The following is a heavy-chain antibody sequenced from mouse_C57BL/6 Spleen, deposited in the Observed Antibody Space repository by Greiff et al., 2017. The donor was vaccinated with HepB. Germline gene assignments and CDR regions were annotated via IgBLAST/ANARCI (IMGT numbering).Heavy chain of an antibody. CDR1: GYTFTDYY. CDR3: ARKGSSFPLYYAMDY. V-gene: IGHV1-19*01. CDR2: INPYNGGT. J-gene: IGHJ4*01. Sequence: VQLKESGPVLVKPGASVKMSCKASGYTFTDYYMNWVKQSHGKSLEWIGVINPYNGGTSYNQKFKGKATLTVDKSSSTAYMELNSLTSEDSAVYYCARKGSSFPLYYAMDYWGQGTSVTVSS. D-gene: IGHD1-1*01.